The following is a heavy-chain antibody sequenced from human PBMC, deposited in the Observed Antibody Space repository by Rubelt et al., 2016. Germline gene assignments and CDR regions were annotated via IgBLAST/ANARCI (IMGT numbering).Heavy chain of an antibody. V-gene: IGHV3-74*01. J-gene: IGHJ4*02. CDR3: AKVYYGTSGYYRYYFDY. D-gene: IGHD3-22*01. CDR2: IKGDGSWT. Sequence: GKGLVWVSRIKGDGSWTSYADSVKGRFTISRDNAENTLYLQMNSLRAEDTAVYYCAKVYYGTSGYYRYYFDYWGQGTLVTVSS.